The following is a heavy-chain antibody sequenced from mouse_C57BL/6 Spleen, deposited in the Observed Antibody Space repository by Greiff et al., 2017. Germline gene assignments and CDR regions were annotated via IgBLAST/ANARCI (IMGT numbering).Heavy chain of an antibody. CDR2: IHPNSGST. Sequence: QVQLQQPGAELVKPGASVKLSCKASGYTFTSYWMHWVKQRPGQGLEWIGMIHPNSGSTNYNEKLKSKATLTVDKSSSTAYMQLSSLTSEDSAVYYCARYLLIYDGYAMDYWGQGTSVTVSS. J-gene: IGHJ4*01. CDR1: GYTFTSYW. CDR3: ARYLLIYDGYAMDY. V-gene: IGHV1-64*01. D-gene: IGHD2-3*01.